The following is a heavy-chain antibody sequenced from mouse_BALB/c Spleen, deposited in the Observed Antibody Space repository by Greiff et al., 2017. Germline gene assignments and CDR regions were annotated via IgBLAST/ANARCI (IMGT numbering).Heavy chain of an antibody. Sequence: VQLQQPGAELVKPGASVKLSCKASGYTFTSYYMYWVKQRPGQGLEWIGGINPSNGGTNFNEKFKSKATLTVDKSSSTAYMQLSSLTSEDSAVYYCTRSYYGSVWFAYWGQGTLVTVSA. CDR2: INPSNGGT. J-gene: IGHJ3*01. CDR1: GYTFTSYY. V-gene: IGHV1S81*02. D-gene: IGHD1-1*01. CDR3: TRSYYGSVWFAY.